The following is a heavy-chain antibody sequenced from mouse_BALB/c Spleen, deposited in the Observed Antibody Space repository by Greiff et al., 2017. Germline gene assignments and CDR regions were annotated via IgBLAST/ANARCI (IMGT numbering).Heavy chain of an antibody. CDR1: GYTFTDYY. J-gene: IGHJ4*01. Sequence: EVQLQQSGPELVKPGASVKMSCKASGYTFTDYYMDWVKQSHGESFEWIGRVNPYNGGTSYNQKFKGKATLTVDKSSSTAYMELNSLTSEDSAVYYCARDPLTTVVAGNYAMDYWGQGTSVTVSS. CDR2: VNPYNGGT. CDR3: ARDPLTTVVAGNYAMDY. D-gene: IGHD1-1*01. V-gene: IGHV1-19*01.